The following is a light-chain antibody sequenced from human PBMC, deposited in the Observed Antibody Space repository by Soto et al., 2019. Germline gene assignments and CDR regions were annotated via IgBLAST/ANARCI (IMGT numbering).Light chain of an antibody. CDR3: CSYVQTRSLI. J-gene: IGLJ2*01. Sequence: QSALTQPASVSGSPGQSITISCTGTSSDIGTYNLVSWYQQRPGKAPQLMIYEVNKRPSGISNRFSGSKSGNTASLTIAGLQAEDEADYYCCSYVQTRSLIFGGGTKLTVL. V-gene: IGLV2-23*02. CDR1: SSDIGTYNL. CDR2: EVN.